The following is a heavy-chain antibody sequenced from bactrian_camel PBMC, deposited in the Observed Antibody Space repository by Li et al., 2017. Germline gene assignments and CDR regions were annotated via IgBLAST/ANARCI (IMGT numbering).Heavy chain of an antibody. CDR1: GFTYNSNW. J-gene: IGHJ4*01. Sequence: HVQLVESGGGLVQPGGSLRLSCAASGFTYNSNWMYWVRQAPGKGHEWVSTISGSGTGTYYADSVKGRFTISRDNAKNTVSLQMNSLNAEDTAVYYCAKAVDGSSVIFGRFGQGTQVTVS. V-gene: IGHV3S1*01. CDR2: ISGSGTGT. D-gene: IGHD2*01.